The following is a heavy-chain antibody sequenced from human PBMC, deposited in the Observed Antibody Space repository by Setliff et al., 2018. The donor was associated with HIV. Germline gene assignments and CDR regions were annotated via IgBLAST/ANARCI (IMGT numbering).Heavy chain of an antibody. V-gene: IGHV4-31*03. D-gene: IGHD3-3*01. CDR3: ARDRSDYYNLPGYFDH. Sequence: KTSETLSLTCTVSGGSISSGTYYWSWIRQHPGKGLEWIGYIYYSGSTYYNPSLKSRVTISVDTSRNQFSLKLSSVTAADPAVYYCARDRSDYYNLPGYFDHWGQGTPVTVSS. J-gene: IGHJ4*02. CDR2: IYYSGST. CDR1: GGSISSGTYY.